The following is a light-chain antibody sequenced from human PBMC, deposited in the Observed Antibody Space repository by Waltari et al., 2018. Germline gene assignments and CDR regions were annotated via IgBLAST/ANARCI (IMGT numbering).Light chain of an antibody. J-gene: IGLJ1*01. V-gene: IGLV3-19*01. CDR3: ASRDSSGDRYV. CDR2: GKN. Sequence: SSELTQDPAVPVALGQTVRITCQRHSPRRYYASWYQREPGQAPVLVIYGKNNRPSGIPVRFSGSSSGNTASLTITGAQAEDEADYYCASRDSSGDRYVFGSGTKVTVL. CDR1: SPRRYY.